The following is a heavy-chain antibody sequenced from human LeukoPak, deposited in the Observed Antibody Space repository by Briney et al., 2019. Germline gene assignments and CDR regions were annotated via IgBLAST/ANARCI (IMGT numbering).Heavy chain of an antibody. CDR3: IRSYDY. Sequence: GGSLRLSCAASGFILSRNWMHWVRQAPGKGLVWLSRMYSVETNTRYADSVKGRFTISRDNAKNTLYLQMNSVRAEDTAVYYCIRSYDYWSQGILVTVSS. CDR2: MYSVETNT. D-gene: IGHD1-26*01. V-gene: IGHV3-74*01. J-gene: IGHJ4*02. CDR1: GFILSRNW.